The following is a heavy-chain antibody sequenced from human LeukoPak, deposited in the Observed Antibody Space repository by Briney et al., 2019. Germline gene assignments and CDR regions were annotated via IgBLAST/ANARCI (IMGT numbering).Heavy chain of an antibody. CDR2: VCGSGGCT. Sequence: GGSLRLSCAASGFTLTNYGMSWVRQAPGKGLEWVSAVCGSGGCTYYADSVKGPFTISRDNSKKTLYLQMNSLRAEATAIYICSKMFGAAVGTGVSDYWGQGTLVTVSS. V-gene: IGHV3-23*01. CDR1: GFTLTNYG. J-gene: IGHJ4*02. CDR3: SKMFGAAVGTGVSDY. D-gene: IGHD6-13*01.